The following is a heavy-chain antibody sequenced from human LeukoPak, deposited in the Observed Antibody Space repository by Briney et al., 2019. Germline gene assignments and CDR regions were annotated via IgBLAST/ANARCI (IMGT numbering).Heavy chain of an antibody. V-gene: IGHV3-30*04. D-gene: IGHD6-19*01. J-gene: IGHJ4*02. CDR2: ISYDGKDK. CDR3: ARGLLPLGLAVAGGLGH. Sequence: GRSLRLSCAASGFAFSSYVMHWVRQAPGKGLEWVAGISYDGKDKYYADFVKGRFTFSRDNSKNMLYLQMNSLKAEDTAVYFCARGLLPLGLAVAGGLGHWGQGTLITVSS. CDR1: GFAFSSYV.